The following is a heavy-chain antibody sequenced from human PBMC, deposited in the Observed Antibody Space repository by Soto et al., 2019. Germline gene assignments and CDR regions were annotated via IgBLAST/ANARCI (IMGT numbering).Heavy chain of an antibody. CDR1: GFNFATSA. D-gene: IGHD5-12*01. Sequence: QKQLVQSGPEVKKPGTSVKVSCKASGFNFATSAVQWVRQARGQGLEWIGWIIVGTGNTNHAQKFRERFTVTRDVSTRTAYLEVRRLISDDTAVYYCASVGSRLWGQGTLVTVSS. CDR3: ASVGSRL. CDR2: IIVGTGNT. V-gene: IGHV1-58*01. J-gene: IGHJ4*02.